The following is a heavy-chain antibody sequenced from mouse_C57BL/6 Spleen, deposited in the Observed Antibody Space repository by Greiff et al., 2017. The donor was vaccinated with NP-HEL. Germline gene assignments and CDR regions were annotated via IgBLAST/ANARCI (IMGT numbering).Heavy chain of an antibody. J-gene: IGHJ2*01. CDR2: ISSGGSYT. D-gene: IGHD2-1*01. CDR3: ACGNPFDY. Sequence: EVQVVESGGDLVKPGGSLKLSCAASGFTFSSYGMSWVRQTPDKRLEWVATISSGGSYTYYPDSVKGRFTISRDNAKNTLYLQMSSLKSEDTAMYYCACGNPFDYWGQGTTLTVSS. CDR1: GFTFSSYG. V-gene: IGHV5-6*01.